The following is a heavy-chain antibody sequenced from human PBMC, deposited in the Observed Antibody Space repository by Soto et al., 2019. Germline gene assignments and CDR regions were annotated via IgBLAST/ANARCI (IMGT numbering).Heavy chain of an antibody. CDR3: AKVSGHITIFGVVIDPNNWFDP. Sequence: GGSLRLSCAASGFTFSSYAMSWVRQAPGKGLEWVSAISGSGGSTYYADSVRGRFTISRDNSKNTLYLQMNSLRAEDTAVYYCAKVSGHITIFGVVIDPNNWFDPWGQGTLVTVSS. CDR1: GFTFSSYA. J-gene: IGHJ5*02. D-gene: IGHD3-3*01. V-gene: IGHV3-23*01. CDR2: ISGSGGST.